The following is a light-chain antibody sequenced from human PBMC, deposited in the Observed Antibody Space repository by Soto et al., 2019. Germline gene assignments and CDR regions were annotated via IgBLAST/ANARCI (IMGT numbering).Light chain of an antibody. Sequence: QPVLTQAPSASASLGASVKLTCTLSSGHSSYAIAWHQQQPEKGPRYLMKLDNDGSHTKGDGIPDRFSGSSSGAERYLTIPSLQSEDEADYYCQTWATGIVVFGGGTKVTVL. CDR2: LDNDGSH. CDR3: QTWATGIVV. V-gene: IGLV4-69*01. J-gene: IGLJ2*01. CDR1: SGHSSYA.